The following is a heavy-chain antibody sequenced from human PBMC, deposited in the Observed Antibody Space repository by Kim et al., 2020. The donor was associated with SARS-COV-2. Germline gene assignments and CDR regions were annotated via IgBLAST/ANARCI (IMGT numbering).Heavy chain of an antibody. Sequence: GGSLRLSCAASGFTFSSYAMSWVRQAPGKGLEWVSAISGSGGSTYYADSVKGRFTISRDNSKNTLYLQMNSLRAEDTAVYYCAKDGRITIFGVGRNWFAPWGQGTLVTVSS. CDR2: ISGSGGST. CDR1: GFTFSSYA. D-gene: IGHD3-3*01. V-gene: IGHV3-23*01. CDR3: AKDGRITIFGVGRNWFAP. J-gene: IGHJ5*02.